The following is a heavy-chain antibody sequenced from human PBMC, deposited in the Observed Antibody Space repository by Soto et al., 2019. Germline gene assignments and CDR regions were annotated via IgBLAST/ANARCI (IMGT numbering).Heavy chain of an antibody. Sequence: QVQLQESGPGLVKPSGTLSLTCAVSGGSISTSNWWSWVRQPPGKGLEWIGEVYRTGSTNYNPSLESRITISVDKSKNQFSLKLTSVTAADTAVYYCARARATIAAAAIFDCWGQGTPVTVSS. CDR2: VYRTGST. D-gene: IGHD6-13*01. V-gene: IGHV4-4*02. CDR3: ARARATIAAAAIFDC. J-gene: IGHJ4*02. CDR1: GGSISTSNW.